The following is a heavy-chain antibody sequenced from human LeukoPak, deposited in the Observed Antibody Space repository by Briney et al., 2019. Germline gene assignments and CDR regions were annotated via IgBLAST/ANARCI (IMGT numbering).Heavy chain of an antibody. CDR1: GFTFSDYY. V-gene: IGHV3-11*04. Sequence: PGGSLRLSCAASGFTFSDYYMNWIRQAPGKGLEWVSYISSSGSTIYYADSVKGRFTISRDNAKNSLYLQMNSLRAEDTAVYYCAKEGNYDILTGYYSDYWAREPWSPSPQ. D-gene: IGHD3-9*01. CDR2: ISSSGSTI. J-gene: IGHJ4*02. CDR3: AKEGNYDILTGYYSDY.